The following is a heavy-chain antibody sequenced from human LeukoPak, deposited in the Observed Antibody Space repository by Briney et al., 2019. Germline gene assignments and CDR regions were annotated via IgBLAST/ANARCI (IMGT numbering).Heavy chain of an antibody. V-gene: IGHV3-7*05. CDR2: IKQDGSEK. CDR1: GFIFSGYW. Sequence: GGSLRLSCAASGFIFSGYWMTWVRQAPGKGLEWVANIKQDGSEKYYVDSVKGRFTISRDNAKNSLYLQMNSLRAEDTAVYYCARGGGLDIWGQGTMVTVSS. CDR3: ARGGGLDI. J-gene: IGHJ3*02.